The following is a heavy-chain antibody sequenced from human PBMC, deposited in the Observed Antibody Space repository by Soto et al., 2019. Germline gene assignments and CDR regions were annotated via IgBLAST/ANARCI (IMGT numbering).Heavy chain of an antibody. CDR1: GGTFSSYT. CDR2: IIPILGIA. V-gene: IGHV1-69*02. J-gene: IGHJ4*02. Sequence: QVQLVQSGAEVKKPGSSVKVSCKASGGTFSSYTISWVRQAPGQGLEWMGRIIPILGIANYAQKFRGRVTITADKSTSTAYMELSSLRSEDTAVYYCARVNEYSGYAPDYWGQGTLVTVSS. D-gene: IGHD5-12*01. CDR3: ARVNEYSGYAPDY.